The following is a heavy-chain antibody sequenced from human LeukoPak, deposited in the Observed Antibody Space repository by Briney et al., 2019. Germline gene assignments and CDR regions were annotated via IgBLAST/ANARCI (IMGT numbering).Heavy chain of an antibody. V-gene: IGHV4-39*01. CDR1: GGSISSSTYY. CDR2: TYYTGST. D-gene: IGHD3-3*01. CDR3: VRQGFEVWGGSVTTNWFDP. J-gene: IGHJ5*02. Sequence: PSETLSLTFSVSGGSISSSTYYWGWIRQPPGKGLEWIGTTYYTGSTYYNPSLKSRVTISVDMSKNQISLKLTSVTAADTAVYYCVRQGFEVWGGSVTTNWFDPWGQGTLVTVSS.